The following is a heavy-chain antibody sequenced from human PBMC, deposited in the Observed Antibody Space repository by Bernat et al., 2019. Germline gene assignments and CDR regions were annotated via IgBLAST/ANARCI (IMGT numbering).Heavy chain of an antibody. CDR3: ARDGEGNRRVKFDY. CDR1: GYLFTSCN. J-gene: IGHJ4*02. Sequence: QVHLLQSGAEVASPGASLKISCKASGYLFTSCNIFWVRQAPGQRLEWMGWIVSGNGYTSYSQKLQGRLIFTRDTSTNIVYLELSSLRSEDTATYYCARDGEGNRRVKFDYWGQGTLVTVSS. CDR2: IVSGNGYT. V-gene: IGHV1-3*04.